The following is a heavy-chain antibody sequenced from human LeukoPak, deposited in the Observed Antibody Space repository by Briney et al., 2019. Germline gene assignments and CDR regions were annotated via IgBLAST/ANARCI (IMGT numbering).Heavy chain of an antibody. CDR2: ISSSSSTI. CDR1: GFTFSTHA. J-gene: IGHJ6*03. D-gene: IGHD4-23*01. V-gene: IGHV3-48*01. Sequence: PGRSLRLSCAASGFTFSTHAMHWVRQAPGKGLEWVSYISSSSSTIYYADSVKGRFTISRDNAKNSLYLQMNSLRAEDTAVYYCARVPVSDYGGYYYYYYYMDVWGKGTTVTVSS. CDR3: ARVPVSDYGGYYYYYYYMDV.